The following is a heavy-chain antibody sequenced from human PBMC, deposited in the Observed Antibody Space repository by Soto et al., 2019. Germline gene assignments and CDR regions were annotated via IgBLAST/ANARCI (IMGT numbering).Heavy chain of an antibody. CDR2: ISGSGYTSDTGPTI. CDR1: GFTFSSYE. D-gene: IGHD3-16*02. V-gene: IGHV3-48*03. J-gene: IGHJ1*01. CDR3: ARVSQSFIEYFQH. Sequence: EVQLVESGGGLVQPGGSLRLSCAASGFTFSSYEMIWVRQAPGKGLEWVSYISGSGYTSDTGPTIHYADSVKGRFTISRNNAKDSLYLQMNSLRVEDTAVYYCARVSQSFIEYFQHWGQGTLVTVSS.